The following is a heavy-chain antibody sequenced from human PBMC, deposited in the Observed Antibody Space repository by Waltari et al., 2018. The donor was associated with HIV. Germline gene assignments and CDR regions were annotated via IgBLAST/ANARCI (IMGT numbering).Heavy chain of an antibody. Sequence: EVQLVQSGAEVKKPGESLRISCKGSGYIFTSYWIGWVRQMPGKGLEWMGTVCPSDSEAWYRPSSQGHVTLSADTSTNSGYLQWGSLKASDTAIYYCAKATATLAFDSWGQGTLVTVSS. CDR1: GYIFTSYW. D-gene: IGHD2-15*01. CDR3: AKATATLAFDS. CDR2: VCPSDSEA. V-gene: IGHV5-51*01. J-gene: IGHJ4*02.